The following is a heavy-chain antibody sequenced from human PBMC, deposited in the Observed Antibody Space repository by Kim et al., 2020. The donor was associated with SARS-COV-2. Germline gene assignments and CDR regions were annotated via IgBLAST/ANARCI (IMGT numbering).Heavy chain of an antibody. CDR1: GFTFSSYS. J-gene: IGHJ6*02. CDR2: ISSSSSYI. D-gene: IGHD3-22*01. CDR3: ARDRLVGTDYYYDSSGYNYYYYYGMDV. V-gene: IGHV3-21*01. Sequence: GGSLRLSCAAYGFTFSSYSMNWVRQAPGKGLEWVSSISSSSSYIYSADSVKGRFTISRDNAKNSLYLQMNSLRAEDTAVYYCARDRLVGTDYYYDSSGYNYYYYYGMDVWGQGTTVTVSS.